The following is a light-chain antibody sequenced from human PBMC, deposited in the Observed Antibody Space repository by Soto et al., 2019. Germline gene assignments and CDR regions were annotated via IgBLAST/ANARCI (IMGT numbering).Light chain of an antibody. Sequence: DIQMTQSPSSLSASIGDRVTITCRASQGIGKDLGWYQQKPGEAPRRLIYAASSLQSGVPSRFSGSGSGTEFPLTISSLQTDDFATYYCLQHNNYPRVFGQGTKVEVK. CDR2: AAS. CDR1: QGIGKD. J-gene: IGKJ1*01. CDR3: LQHNNYPRV. V-gene: IGKV1-17*01.